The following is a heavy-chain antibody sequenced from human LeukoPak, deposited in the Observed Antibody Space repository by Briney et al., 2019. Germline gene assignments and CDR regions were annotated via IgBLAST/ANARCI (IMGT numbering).Heavy chain of an antibody. Sequence: VASVKVSCKASGYTFTSYAMNWVRQAPGQGLEWMGWINTNTGNPTYAQGFTGRFVFSLDTSVSTAYLQISSLKAEDTAVYYCARGHSSSWVHDLDYWGQGTLVTVSS. CDR1: GYTFTSYA. J-gene: IGHJ4*02. CDR2: INTNTGNP. D-gene: IGHD6-13*01. V-gene: IGHV7-4-1*02. CDR3: ARGHSSSWVHDLDY.